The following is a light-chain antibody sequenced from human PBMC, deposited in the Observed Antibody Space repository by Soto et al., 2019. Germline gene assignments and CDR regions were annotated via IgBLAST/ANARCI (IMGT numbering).Light chain of an antibody. Sequence: QSALTQPPSASGSPGQSVTISCTGTSSDIGAYNYVSWYQQHPGKAPKLIIFEVTKRPSGVPERFSGSNSGNTASLTVSGLQAEDEADYYCSSYAGSNNYVFGTGTKVTVL. CDR2: EVT. CDR3: SSYAGSNNYV. V-gene: IGLV2-8*01. J-gene: IGLJ1*01. CDR1: SSDIGAYNY.